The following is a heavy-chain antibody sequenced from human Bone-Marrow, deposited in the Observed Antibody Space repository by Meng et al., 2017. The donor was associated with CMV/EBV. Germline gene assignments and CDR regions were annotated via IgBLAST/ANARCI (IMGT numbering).Heavy chain of an antibody. Sequence: QVQLVQAGPEVKKPGASVKVSFKASGYTFTSYGISWVRQAPGQGLHWMAWINAYNGNTNYAQKFQGRVTMTTDTSTSTAYMELRSLRSDDTAVYYCARGGQQLVLGHFDYWGQGTLVTVSS. V-gene: IGHV1-18*01. J-gene: IGHJ4*02. CDR2: INAYNGNT. CDR3: ARGGQQLVLGHFDY. D-gene: IGHD6-13*01. CDR1: GYTFTSYG.